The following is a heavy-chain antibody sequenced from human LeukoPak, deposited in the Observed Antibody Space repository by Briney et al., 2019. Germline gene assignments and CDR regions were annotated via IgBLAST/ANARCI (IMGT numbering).Heavy chain of an antibody. J-gene: IGHJ3*02. D-gene: IGHD3-22*01. CDR1: GFTFSTYA. CDR2: ISGSGGST. CDR3: AKDPSYYDSSGYYKGAFDI. Sequence: GGSLRLSCVASGFTFSTYAMSWVRQAPGKGPEWVSAISGSGGSTYYADSVKGRFTISRDNSKNTLYLQMNSLRAEDTAVYYCAKDPSYYDSSGYYKGAFDIWGQGTMVTVSS. V-gene: IGHV3-23*01.